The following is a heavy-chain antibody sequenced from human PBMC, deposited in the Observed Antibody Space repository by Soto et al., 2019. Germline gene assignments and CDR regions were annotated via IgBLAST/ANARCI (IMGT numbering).Heavy chain of an antibody. J-gene: IGHJ1*01. Sequence: QVQLVQSGAEVKKPGSSVKVSCKASGGTFSSYTISWVRQAPGQGLEWMGRIIPILGIANYAQKFQGRVTITADXXXXXXYXXXXXXXXXXXXXYYCARVLSREDYGVMGAEYFQHWGQGTLVTVSS. CDR2: IIPILGIA. CDR1: GGTFSSYT. V-gene: IGHV1-69*02. D-gene: IGHD4-17*01. CDR3: ARVLSREDYGVMGAEYFQH.